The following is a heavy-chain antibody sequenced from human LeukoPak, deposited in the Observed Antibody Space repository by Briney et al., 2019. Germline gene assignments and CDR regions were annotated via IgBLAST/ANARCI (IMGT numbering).Heavy chain of an antibody. Sequence: GGSLRLSCAASGFTFSSYGMHWVRRAPGKGLEWVAFIRYDGSNKYYADSVKGRFTISRDNSKNTLYLQMNSLRAEDTAVYYCAKDYYGSGSYPYHFDYWGQGTLVTVSS. D-gene: IGHD3-10*01. CDR3: AKDYYGSGSYPYHFDY. CDR1: GFTFSSYG. V-gene: IGHV3-30*02. CDR2: IRYDGSNK. J-gene: IGHJ4*02.